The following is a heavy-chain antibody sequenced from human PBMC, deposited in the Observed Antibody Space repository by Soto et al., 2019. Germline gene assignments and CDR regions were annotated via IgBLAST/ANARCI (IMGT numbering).Heavy chain of an antibody. J-gene: IGHJ3*01. CDR3: ARGTTVVTHDAFDL. Sequence: SVKVSCKASGGTFSSYAISWVRQAPGQGLEWMGGIIPIFGTANYAQKFQGRVTITADESTSTAYMELSSLRSEDTAVYYGARGTTVVTHDAFDLWGQGTMVTVS. V-gene: IGHV1-69*13. CDR1: GGTFSSYA. CDR2: IIPIFGTA. D-gene: IGHD4-17*01.